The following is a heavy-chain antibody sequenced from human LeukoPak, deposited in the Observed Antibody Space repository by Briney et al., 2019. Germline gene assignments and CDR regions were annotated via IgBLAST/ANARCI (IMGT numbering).Heavy chain of an antibody. V-gene: IGHV5-51*03. D-gene: IGHD2/OR15-2a*01. CDR1: GYTFANYY. J-gene: IGHJ1*01. CDR3: GKIATEYFQG. Sequence: KPGESLNISCKTSGYTFANYYIGWVRQMPGKGLEWMGIIYAGDSDAKYSPSFQGQVTISVDRSIRTAYLQWNSLKASDTAIYYCGKIATEYFQGWGQGTLVTVSS. CDR2: IYAGDSDA.